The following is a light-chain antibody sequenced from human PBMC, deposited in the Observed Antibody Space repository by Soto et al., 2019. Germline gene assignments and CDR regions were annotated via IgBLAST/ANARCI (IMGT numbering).Light chain of an antibody. J-gene: IGKJ1*01. CDR1: QGIGNA. CDR2: GAS. V-gene: IGKV1-6*01. Sequence: AIQRTQSPSSLSASEGDRNTISCRASQGIGNALGWYQQKPGKPPKVLIYGASNLQSGVPPRFSGSGSGTDFTLAISSLEPEDFAVYYCQQRSNWPPTFGQGTKVDIK. CDR3: QQRSNWPPT.